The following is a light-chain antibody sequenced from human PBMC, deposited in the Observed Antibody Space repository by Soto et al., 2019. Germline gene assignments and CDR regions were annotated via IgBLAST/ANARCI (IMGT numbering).Light chain of an antibody. V-gene: IGKV1-5*03. CDR2: KAS. Sequence: DIQMTQSPSTLSASVGDRVTITCRASQSISSWLAWYQQKPGKAPKLPIYKASSLESGVPSRFSGSGSGTEFTLTISSLQPDDFATYYCQQYNSLWTFGQGTKVAIK. J-gene: IGKJ1*01. CDR1: QSISSW. CDR3: QQYNSLWT.